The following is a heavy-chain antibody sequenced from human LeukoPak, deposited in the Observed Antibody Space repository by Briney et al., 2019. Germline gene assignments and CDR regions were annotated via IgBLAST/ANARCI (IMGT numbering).Heavy chain of an antibody. D-gene: IGHD2-8*02. CDR1: GFTFDDYG. CDR3: ARDHTGVQH. Sequence: GGSLRLSCAASGFTFDDYGMSWVRHATGKGLEWVSGINWNVDAAYADSVKGRFTISRDNAKNSLYLQMNSLRVEDTAVYYCARDHTGVQHWGQGTLVTVSS. V-gene: IGHV3-20*04. J-gene: IGHJ1*01. CDR2: INWNVDA.